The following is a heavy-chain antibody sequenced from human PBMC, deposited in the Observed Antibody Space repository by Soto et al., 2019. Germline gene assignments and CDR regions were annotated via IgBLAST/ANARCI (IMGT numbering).Heavy chain of an antibody. CDR3: ASSFSGYYYDY. D-gene: IGHD3-22*01. V-gene: IGHV3-23*01. J-gene: IGHJ4*02. CDR2: ISGSGGST. CDR1: GFTFSTYA. Sequence: EVQLLESGGDLVQPGGSLRLSCAASGFTFSTYAMSWVRQAPGKGLEWVSAISGSGGSTYYADSVKGRFTISRDNSKNTLYLQMNSLRAEDTAVYYCASSFSGYYYDYWGQGTLVTVSS.